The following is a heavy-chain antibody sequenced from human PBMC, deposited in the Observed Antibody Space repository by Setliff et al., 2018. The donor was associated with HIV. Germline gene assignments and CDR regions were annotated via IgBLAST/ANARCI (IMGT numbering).Heavy chain of an antibody. J-gene: IGHJ4*02. V-gene: IGHV3-7*03. CDR3: ARTYYGGNY. CDR1: GFIFSNYW. D-gene: IGHD4-17*01. Sequence: GGSLRLSCAASGFIFSNYWMSWVRQAPGKGLEWVANIRQDGSEKYYVDSVRGRFTISRDNAENSLYLRMNSLRAEDTAVYYCARTYYGGNYWGQGTLVTVSS. CDR2: IRQDGSEK.